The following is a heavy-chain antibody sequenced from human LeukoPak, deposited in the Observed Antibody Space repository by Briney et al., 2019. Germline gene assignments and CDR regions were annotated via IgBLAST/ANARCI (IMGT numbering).Heavy chain of an antibody. CDR2: IKPDGSEK. Sequence: PGGSLRLSCAAFGLTFSIHWMNWVRQAPGKGLEWVASIKPDGSEKYYLDSVKGRFTISRDNARDSLYLQMNSLRDDDTSVYFCARDASALYWGRGTLVTVSS. V-gene: IGHV3-7*01. J-gene: IGHJ4*02. D-gene: IGHD6-19*01. CDR1: GLTFSIHW. CDR3: ARDASALY.